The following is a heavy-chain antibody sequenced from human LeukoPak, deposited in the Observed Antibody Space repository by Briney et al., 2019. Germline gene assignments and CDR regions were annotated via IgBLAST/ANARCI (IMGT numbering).Heavy chain of an antibody. J-gene: IGHJ5*02. Sequence: SGPTLVKPTQTLTLTCTFSGFSLSTSGVGVGWIRQAPGKALEWVALINWNEDKRYSPSLKSRPTITKNTYKNQVVITMTNMDPVDTAAYYCEHRPVVVPAAMWHWFDPWGQGTLVTVSS. V-gene: IGHV2-5*01. CDR3: EHRPVVVPAAMWHWFDP. D-gene: IGHD2-2*01. CDR2: INWNEDK. CDR1: GFSLSTSGVG.